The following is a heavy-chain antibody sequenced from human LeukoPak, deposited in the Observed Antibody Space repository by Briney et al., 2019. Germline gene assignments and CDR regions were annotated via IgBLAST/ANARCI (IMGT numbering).Heavy chain of an antibody. CDR2: IYYSGST. V-gene: IGHV4-30-4*08. D-gene: IGHD4-17*01. CDR3: ARSPTYGVPGPVEFDY. CDR1: AASISNGDYY. Sequence: PSQTLSLTCSVSAASISNGDYYWSWLRQPPGKGLEWIGYIYYSGSTYFNPSLKGRVTMSMDTSKNQFSLKLTSVTAADTAVYYCARSPTYGVPGPVEFDYWGQGTLVTVSS. J-gene: IGHJ4*02.